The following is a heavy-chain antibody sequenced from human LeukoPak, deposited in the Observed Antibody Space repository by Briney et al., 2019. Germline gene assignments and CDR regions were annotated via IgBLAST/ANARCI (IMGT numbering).Heavy chain of an antibody. CDR3: VRDRELNY. J-gene: IGHJ4*02. Sequence: AETLSLTCTVSGGSISIYYWSWVRQPPGKGQEWMGHVYNSGNTDYKPSLKSRVTISADTSKNKFSLKLTSVTAADTAVYYCVRDRELNYWGQGTLVTVSS. V-gene: IGHV4-59*12. D-gene: IGHD1-7*01. CDR1: GGSISIYY. CDR2: VYNSGNT.